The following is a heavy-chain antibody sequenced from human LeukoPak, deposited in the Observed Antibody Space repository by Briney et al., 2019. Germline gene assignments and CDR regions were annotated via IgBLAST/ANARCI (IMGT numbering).Heavy chain of an antibody. CDR3: ARVGLWHYPVDP. J-gene: IGHJ5*02. CDR1: GFTFSSYS. CDR2: ITSSSSII. D-gene: IGHD1-7*01. Sequence: GGSLRLSCAASGFTFSSYSMNWVRQAPGKGLEWISYITSSSSIIYYGDSVKGRFTVSRDNAKNSLYLQMNSLRAEDTAVYYCARVGLWHYPVDPWGQGTLVTVSS. V-gene: IGHV3-48*01.